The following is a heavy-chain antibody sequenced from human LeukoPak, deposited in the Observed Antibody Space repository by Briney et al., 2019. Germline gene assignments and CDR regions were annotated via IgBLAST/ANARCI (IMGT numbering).Heavy chain of an antibody. J-gene: IGHJ4*02. D-gene: IGHD6-13*01. Sequence: GGSLRLSCAASGFTFSSFWMSWVRQAPRKGLEWVANIKQDGSEKYYVESVKGRFTISRDNTKNSMYLQMNSLRAEDTAVYYCARERGGSSWTDYWGQGTLVTVSS. CDR2: IKQDGSEK. CDR1: GFTFSSFW. V-gene: IGHV3-7*04. CDR3: ARERGGSSWTDY.